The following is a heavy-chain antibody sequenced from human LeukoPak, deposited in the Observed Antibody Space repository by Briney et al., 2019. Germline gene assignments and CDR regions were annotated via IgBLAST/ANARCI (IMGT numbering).Heavy chain of an antibody. Sequence: PSETLSLTCTVSGGSISSHYWSWIRQPPGKGLEWIGYIYYSGSTNYNPSLKSRVTISVDTSKNQFSLKLSSVTAADTAVYYCARHQCSGTRCYNFYFYGMDVWGQGTTVTVSS. CDR3: ARHQCSGTRCYNFYFYGMDV. CDR1: GGSISSHY. CDR2: IYYSGST. V-gene: IGHV4-59*08. J-gene: IGHJ6*02. D-gene: IGHD2-2*02.